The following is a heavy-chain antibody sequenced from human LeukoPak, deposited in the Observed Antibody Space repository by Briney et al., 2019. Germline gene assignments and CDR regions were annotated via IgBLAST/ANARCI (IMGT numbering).Heavy chain of an antibody. CDR2: IRYDGRNK. J-gene: IGHJ3*02. CDR3: ARDEAGDAFDI. V-gene: IGHV3-30*02. Sequence: GGSLRLSCAASGFTFSSYGMHWVRQAPGKGLEWVAFIRYDGRNKYYADSVKGRFTISRDNSKNTLYLQMNSLRAEDTAVYYCARDEAGDAFDIWGQGTMVTVSS. CDR1: GFTFSSYG.